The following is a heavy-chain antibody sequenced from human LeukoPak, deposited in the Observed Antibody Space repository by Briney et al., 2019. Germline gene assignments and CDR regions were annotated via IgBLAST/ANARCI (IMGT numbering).Heavy chain of an antibody. CDR1: GGSLSSYY. D-gene: IGHD3-10*01. CDR2: IYYSGST. CDR3: ARYQSGGFGEYNDAFDI. V-gene: IGHV4-59*01. Sequence: AETLSLTCTVSGGSLSSYYWSWIRQPPGKGLEGIGYIYYSGSTNYNPSLKSRVTISVDTSKNQFSLKLSSVTAADTAVYYCARYQSGGFGEYNDAFDIWGQGTMVTVSS. J-gene: IGHJ3*02.